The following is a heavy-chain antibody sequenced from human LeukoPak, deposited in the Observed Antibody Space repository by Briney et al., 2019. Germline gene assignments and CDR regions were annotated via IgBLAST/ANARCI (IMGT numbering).Heavy chain of an antibody. CDR3: ARDQGRLPPDILEPFDY. CDR1: GFTFSSYS. V-gene: IGHV3-48*02. J-gene: IGHJ4*02. CDR2: ISSSSSTI. D-gene: IGHD1-1*01. Sequence: PGGSLRLSCAASGFTFSSYSMNWVRQAPGKGLEWVSYISSSSSTIYYADSVKGRFTISRDNAKNSLYLQTNSLRDEDTAVYYSARDQGRLPPDILEPFDYWGQGTLVTVSS.